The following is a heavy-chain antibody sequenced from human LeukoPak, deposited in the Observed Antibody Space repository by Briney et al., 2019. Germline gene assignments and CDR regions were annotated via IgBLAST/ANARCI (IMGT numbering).Heavy chain of an antibody. D-gene: IGHD3-22*01. Sequence: GESLKISCKGSGYSFTSYWIGWVRQMPGKGLEWMGIIYPGDSDTRYSPSFQGQVTISADKSISTAYLQWSSLKASDTAMYYCAGSYYYDSSGSQTDAFDIWGQGTMVTVSS. J-gene: IGHJ3*02. CDR2: IYPGDSDT. CDR3: AGSYYYDSSGSQTDAFDI. V-gene: IGHV5-51*01. CDR1: GYSFTSYW.